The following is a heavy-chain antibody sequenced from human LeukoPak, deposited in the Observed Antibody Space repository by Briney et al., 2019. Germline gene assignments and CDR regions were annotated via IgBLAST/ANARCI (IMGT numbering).Heavy chain of an antibody. CDR1: GYTFTGYY. CDR3: ARDEGRGGDLGY. CDR2: INPNSGGT. D-gene: IGHD3-10*01. Sequence: ASVKVSCKASGYTFTGYYMHWVRRAPGQGLEWMGWINPNSGGTNYAQKFQGRVTMTRDTSISTAYMELSRLTSDDTAVYFCARDEGRGGDLGYWGQGTLVSVSS. V-gene: IGHV1-2*02. J-gene: IGHJ4*02.